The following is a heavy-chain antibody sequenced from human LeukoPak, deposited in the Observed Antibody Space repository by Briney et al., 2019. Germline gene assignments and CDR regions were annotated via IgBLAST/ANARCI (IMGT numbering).Heavy chain of an antibody. D-gene: IGHD3-22*01. J-gene: IGHJ4*02. CDR2: IRSKGNNYAT. CDR1: GFSFSASA. CDR3: ARHSRYYYDSRGFYVQDYFDS. V-gene: IGHV3-73*01. Sequence: PGGSLRLPCAASGFSFSASAMHWVRQASGKGLEWVGRIRSKGNNYATAYAASVKGRFTVSRDDSKNKAYLQMNSLKIEDTAVYYCARHSRYYYDSRGFYVQDYFDSWGQGTLVTVSS.